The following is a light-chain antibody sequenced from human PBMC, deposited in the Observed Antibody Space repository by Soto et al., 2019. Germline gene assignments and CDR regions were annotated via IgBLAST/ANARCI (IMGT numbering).Light chain of an antibody. CDR1: QSVRSNY. V-gene: IGKV3-20*01. CDR3: QQYGISPIT. Sequence: ETVLTQSPGTLSLTPGERATLSCRASQSVRSNYLAWYQQKPGQSPRLLIYNTSRRATGIPDRFSGSGSGTDFTLTISRLEAEDFAVYYCQQYGISPITFGPGTKVDIK. CDR2: NTS. J-gene: IGKJ3*01.